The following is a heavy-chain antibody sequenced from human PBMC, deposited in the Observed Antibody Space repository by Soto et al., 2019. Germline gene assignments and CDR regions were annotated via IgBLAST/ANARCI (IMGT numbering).Heavy chain of an antibody. Sequence: SETLSLTCTVSGGSVSSGSYYWSWIRQPPGKGLEWIGYIYYSGSTNYNPSLKSRVTISVDTSKNQFSLKLSSVTAADTAVYYCARDSYYYGSGLIDYWGQGTLVTVSS. V-gene: IGHV4-61*01. CDR3: ARDSYYYGSGLIDY. D-gene: IGHD3-10*01. CDR2: IYYSGST. CDR1: GGSVSSGSYY. J-gene: IGHJ4*02.